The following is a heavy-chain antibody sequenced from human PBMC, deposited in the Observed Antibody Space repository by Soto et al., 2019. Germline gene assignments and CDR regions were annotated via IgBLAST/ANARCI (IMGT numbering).Heavy chain of an antibody. CDR2: MYYSGSS. V-gene: IGHV4-39*01. Sequence: QLQLQESGPGLVKPSATLSLTCSVSGGSISSRTFWWAWIRQPPGKGLEWLGDMYYSGSSYSSPSLKSRVTLSVDTSKNQLSLKLNSVTAADTAVYYCARHPRDDYNYGGSGIFDYWGQGTLVTVSS. CDR3: ARHPRDDYNYGGSGIFDY. J-gene: IGHJ4*02. CDR1: GGSISSRTFW. D-gene: IGHD4-4*01.